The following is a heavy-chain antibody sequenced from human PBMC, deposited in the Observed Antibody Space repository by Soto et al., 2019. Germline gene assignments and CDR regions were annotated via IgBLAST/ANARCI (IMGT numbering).Heavy chain of an antibody. D-gene: IGHD1-26*01. CDR2: IYYTGDT. CDR3: ARGAPRPRDVPTYFHI. Sequence: QVQLQESGPGLVRPSQTLSLTCTVSGDSTTSGGYYWSWVRQHPGKGLEWVGSIYYTGDTYYNPSLKSRITVSIDTSKNEFSLIVSSVTAADTAVYFCARGAPRPRDVPTYFHIWGQGTLVSVSS. J-gene: IGHJ4*02. V-gene: IGHV4-31*03. CDR1: GDSTTSGGYY.